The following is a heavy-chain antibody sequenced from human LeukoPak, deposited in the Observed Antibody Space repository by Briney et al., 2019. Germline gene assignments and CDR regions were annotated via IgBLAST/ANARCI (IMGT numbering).Heavy chain of an antibody. CDR1: GFTFSSHW. D-gene: IGHD6-13*01. J-gene: IGHJ5*02. CDR3: ARWYASRGWFDP. Sequence: PGGSLRLSCAVSGFTFSSHWMGWVRQAPGKGLEWVANIREDGGEKHYVDSVKGRFTISRDNAKNSLYLQMNSLRDEDTAVYYCARWYASRGWFDPWSQGTLVTVSS. CDR2: IREDGGEK. V-gene: IGHV3-7*01.